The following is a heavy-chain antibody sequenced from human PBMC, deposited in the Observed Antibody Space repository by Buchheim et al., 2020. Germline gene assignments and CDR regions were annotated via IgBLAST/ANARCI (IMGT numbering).Heavy chain of an antibody. V-gene: IGHV7-4-1*02. J-gene: IGHJ6*02. CDR2: INTNTGNP. D-gene: IGHD4-11*01. CDR1: GYTFTSYA. CDR3: ASNGWGGYSNFRNYYYYYGMDV. Sequence: QVQLVQSGSELKKPGASVKVSCKASGYTFTSYAMNWVRQAPGQGLEWMGWINTNTGNPTYAQGFTGRFVFSLDTSVSTAYLQISRLKAEDTAVYYCASNGWGGYSNFRNYYYYYGMDVWGQGTT.